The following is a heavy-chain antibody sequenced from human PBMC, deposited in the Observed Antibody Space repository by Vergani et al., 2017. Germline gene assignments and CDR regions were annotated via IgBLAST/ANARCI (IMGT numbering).Heavy chain of an antibody. J-gene: IGHJ6*02. D-gene: IGHD5-12*01. CDR1: GFTFSSYA. CDR3: AREWRAPPHYYYYGMDV. V-gene: IGHV3-30*04. CDR2: ISYDGSNK. Sequence: QVQLVESGGGVVQPGRSLRLSCAASGFTFSSYAMHWVRQAPGKGLEWVAVISYDGSNKYYADSVKGRFTISRDNSKNTLYLQMNSLRAEDTAVYYCAREWRAPPHYYYYGMDVWGQGP.